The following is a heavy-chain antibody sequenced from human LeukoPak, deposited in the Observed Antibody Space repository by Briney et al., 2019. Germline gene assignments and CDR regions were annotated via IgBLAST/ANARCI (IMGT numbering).Heavy chain of an antibody. V-gene: IGHV4-61*05. D-gene: IGHD3-10*01. CDR3: ARHGGRGVYYGMDV. Sequence: PSETLSLTCTVSGGSISISSDYWGWIRQPPGKGLEWIGYIYYSGSTNYNPSLKSRVTISGDTSKNQFSLKLSSVTAADTAVYYCARHGGRGVYYGMDVWGQGTTVTVSS. CDR1: GGSISISSDY. CDR2: IYYSGST. J-gene: IGHJ6*02.